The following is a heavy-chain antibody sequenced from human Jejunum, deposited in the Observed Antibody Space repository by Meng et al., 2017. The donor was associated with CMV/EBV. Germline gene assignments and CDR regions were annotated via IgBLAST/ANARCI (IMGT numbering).Heavy chain of an antibody. CDR1: SMRSGTYY. J-gene: IGHJ1*01. D-gene: IGHD2-8*02. V-gene: IGHV4-31*02. CDR3: ARGSSSESTGRVSMVNL. CDR2: IYYSGST. Sequence: SMRSGTYYWSWIRQRPGEGLEWVGHIYYSGSTYYNPSLRSRVTILEDTSKNQFSLRLSSVTAADTAVYFCARGSSSESTGRVSMVNLWGQGTLVTVSS.